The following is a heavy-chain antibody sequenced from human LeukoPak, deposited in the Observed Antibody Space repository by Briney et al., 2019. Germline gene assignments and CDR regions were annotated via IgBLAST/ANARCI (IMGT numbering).Heavy chain of an antibody. D-gene: IGHD5-12*01. J-gene: IGHJ2*01. V-gene: IGHV4-59*08. CDR3: PRKSSTGGFNGYHVWYFDL. CDR1: GGSISPYY. CDR2: ISHSGIT. Sequence: SETLSLTCSVSGGSISPYYWSWLRQPPGKRLEWIGYISHSGITDYNPSLKSRVTLSVDTSKNHFSLKLSSVTAADTAVYYCPRKSSTGGFNGYHVWYFDLWGRGTLVTVSS.